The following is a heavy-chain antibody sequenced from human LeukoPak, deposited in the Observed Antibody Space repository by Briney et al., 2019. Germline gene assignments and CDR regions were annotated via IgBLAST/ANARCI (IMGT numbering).Heavy chain of an antibody. V-gene: IGHV3-30*18. CDR2: ISYDGSNK. CDR3: AKSGGGCSSGWFY. CDR1: GFTFSSYG. Sequence: GGSLRLSCAASGFTFSSYGMHWVRQAPGKGLEWVAVISYDGSNKYYADSVKGRFTISRDNSKNTLYLQMNSLRAEDTAVYYCAKSGGGCSSGWFYWGQGTLVTVSS. J-gene: IGHJ4*02. D-gene: IGHD6-19*01.